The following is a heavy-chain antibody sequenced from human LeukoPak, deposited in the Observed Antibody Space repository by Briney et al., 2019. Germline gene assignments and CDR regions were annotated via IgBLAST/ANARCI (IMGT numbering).Heavy chain of an antibody. CDR2: TVSEIDGGTT. Sequence: PGGSLRLSCAASGFTFNYAWMSWVRQVPGKGLEWVGQTVSEIDGGTTDYAAPVKGRFTISRDDSKNTLYLQMNSLRAEDTAVYYCARDHLPVALGYCSGGSCYGFGDYWGQGTLVTVSS. J-gene: IGHJ4*02. CDR3: ARDHLPVALGYCSGGSCYGFGDY. V-gene: IGHV3-15*04. CDR1: GFTFNYAW. D-gene: IGHD2-15*01.